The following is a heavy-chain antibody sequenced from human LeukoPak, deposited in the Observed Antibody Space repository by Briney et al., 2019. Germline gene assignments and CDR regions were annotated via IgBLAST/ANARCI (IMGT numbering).Heavy chain of an antibody. V-gene: IGHV4-34*01. CDR3: ARGISVTDDSFYYYYYYMDV. CDR1: GGPFSGYY. Sequence: SETLSLTCAVYGGPFSGYYWSWIRQPPGKGLEWIGEINHSGSTNYNPSLKSRVTISVDTSKNQFSLKLSSVTAADTAVYYCARGISVTDDSFYYYYYYMDVWGKGTTVTVSS. D-gene: IGHD2-21*02. CDR2: INHSGST. J-gene: IGHJ6*03.